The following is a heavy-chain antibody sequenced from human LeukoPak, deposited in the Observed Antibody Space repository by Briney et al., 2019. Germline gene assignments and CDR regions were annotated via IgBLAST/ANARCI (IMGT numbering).Heavy chain of an antibody. V-gene: IGHV3-30*18. CDR3: VKDGDDSGWNYFDY. CDR2: ISYDGRNK. D-gene: IGHD6-19*01. J-gene: IGHJ4*02. Sequence: GRSLRLSCAASGFPFSNHGMHWVRQAPGKGLEWVAVISYDGRNKYYADSVKGRFTISRDNPQNTLSLQMNSLRAEDTAVYYCVKDGDDSGWNYFDYWGQGTLVTVSS. CDR1: GFPFSNHG.